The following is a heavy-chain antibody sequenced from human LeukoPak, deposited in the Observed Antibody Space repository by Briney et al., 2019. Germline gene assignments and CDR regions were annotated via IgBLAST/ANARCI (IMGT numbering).Heavy chain of an antibody. CDR1: GGSISSYY. CDR3: AKGAGPPWFDP. D-gene: IGHD6-19*01. J-gene: IGHJ5*02. CDR2: IYTSGST. Sequence: SETLSLTCTVSGGSISSYYWSLIRQPAGKGLEWIGRIYTSGSTNYNPSLKSRVTMSVDTSKNQFSMNLNSVTAADTAVYYCAKGAGPPWFDPWGQGTPVTVSS. V-gene: IGHV4-4*07.